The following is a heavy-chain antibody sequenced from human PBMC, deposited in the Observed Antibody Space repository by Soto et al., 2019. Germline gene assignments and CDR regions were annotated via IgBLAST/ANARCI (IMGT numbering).Heavy chain of an antibody. D-gene: IGHD4-17*01. V-gene: IGHV3-30-3*01. J-gene: IGHJ5*02. CDR1: GFIFSSYP. CDR2: ISDDGNTK. CDR3: SRADVTVTLSVFDP. Sequence: QVQLVESGGGVVQPGRSLSLSCAASGFIFSSYPMHWVRQAPGKGLEWVAVISDDGNTKYYADSVKGRFTISRDKSKNTLYLQMNCLSSEDTAVYYCSRADVTVTLSVFDPWGQGTMVTVSS.